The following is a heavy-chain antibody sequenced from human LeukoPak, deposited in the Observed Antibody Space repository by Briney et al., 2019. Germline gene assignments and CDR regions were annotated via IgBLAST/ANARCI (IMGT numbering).Heavy chain of an antibody. J-gene: IGHJ3*01. Sequence: SQTLSLTCTVSGVPFTNADYYWTWIRPLPGKGLEWIASLYYTGDSSYNPPLKSRLTISADTSNGQFFLNLRSVTAADTAVYYCARVVVVAAGGEVVLYPPNAFDVWGPGTIVTVSS. CDR3: ARVVVVAAGGEVVLYPPNAFDV. CDR1: GVPFTNADYY. D-gene: IGHD2-15*01. V-gene: IGHV4-31*03. CDR2: LYYTGDS.